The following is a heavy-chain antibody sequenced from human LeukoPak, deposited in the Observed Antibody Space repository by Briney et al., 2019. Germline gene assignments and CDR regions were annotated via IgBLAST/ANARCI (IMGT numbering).Heavy chain of an antibody. CDR2: IYYSRST. J-gene: IGHJ6*03. Sequence: PSETLSLTCTVSGGSISSYYWSWIRQPPGKGLEWIGYIYYSRSTNYNPSLKSRVTISVDTSKNQFSLKLSSVTAADTAVYYCARRTQTTVTTYYYYYMDVWGKGTTVTVSS. D-gene: IGHD4-17*01. CDR3: ARRTQTTVTTYYYYYMDV. CDR1: GGSISSYY. V-gene: IGHV4-59*08.